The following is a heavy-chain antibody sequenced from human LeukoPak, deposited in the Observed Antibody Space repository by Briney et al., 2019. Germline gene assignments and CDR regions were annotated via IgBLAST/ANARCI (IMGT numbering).Heavy chain of an antibody. V-gene: IGHV3-33*01. CDR1: GFTFSSYG. CDR2: IWYDGSNK. D-gene: IGHD6-13*01. Sequence: GRSLRLSCAASGFTFSSYGMHWVRQAPGMGLEWVAVIWYDGSNKYYADSVKGRFTISRDNSKNTLYLQMNSLRAEDTAVYYCASYDPDSSSWYHFDYWGQGTLVTVSS. J-gene: IGHJ4*02. CDR3: ASYDPDSSSWYHFDY.